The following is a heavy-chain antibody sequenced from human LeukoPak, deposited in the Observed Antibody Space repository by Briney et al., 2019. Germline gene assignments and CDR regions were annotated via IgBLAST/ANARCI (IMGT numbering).Heavy chain of an antibody. CDR3: ARSSGVDTARRETHSFDY. D-gene: IGHD5-18*01. J-gene: IGHJ4*02. CDR2: INPNSGGT. CDR1: GYTFTGYY. Sequence: ASVKVSCKASGYTFTGYYMHWVRQAPGQGLEWMGRINPNSGGTNYAQKFQGRVTMTRDTSISTAYMELSRLRSDDTAVYYCARSSGVDTARRETHSFDYWGQGTLVTVSS. V-gene: IGHV1-2*06.